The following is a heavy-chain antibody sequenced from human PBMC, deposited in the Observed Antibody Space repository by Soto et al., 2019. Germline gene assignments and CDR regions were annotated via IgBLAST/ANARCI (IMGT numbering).Heavy chain of an antibody. Sequence: GGSLRLSCAASGFTFSSYGMHWVRQAPGKGLEWVAVIWYDGSNKYYADSVKGRFTISRDNSKNTLYLQMNSLGAEDTAVYYCARDGSAYYYDSSGQYSAGNWFDPWGQGTLVTVSS. J-gene: IGHJ5*02. V-gene: IGHV3-33*01. CDR2: IWYDGSNK. CDR3: ARDGSAYYYDSSGQYSAGNWFDP. D-gene: IGHD3-22*01. CDR1: GFTFSSYG.